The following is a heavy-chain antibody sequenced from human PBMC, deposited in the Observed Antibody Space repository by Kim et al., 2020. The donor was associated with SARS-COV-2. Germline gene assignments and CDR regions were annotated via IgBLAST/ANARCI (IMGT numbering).Heavy chain of an antibody. D-gene: IGHD2-2*01. CDR3: ARVRGYCSSTSCYRAGYYYGMDV. CDR1: GGSISSGGYY. Sequence: SETLSLTCTVSGGSISSGGYYWSWIRQHPGKGLEWIGSIYYSGSTYYNPSLKSRVTISVDTSKNQFSLKLSSVTAADTAVYYCARVRGYCSSTSCYRAGYYYGMDVWGQGTTVTVSS. J-gene: IGHJ6*02. CDR2: IYYSGST. V-gene: IGHV4-31*03.